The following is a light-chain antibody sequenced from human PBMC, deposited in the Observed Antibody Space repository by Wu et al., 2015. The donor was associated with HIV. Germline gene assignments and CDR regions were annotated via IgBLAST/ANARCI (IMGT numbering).Light chain of an antibody. V-gene: IGKV3-11*01. CDR1: QSVASF. Sequence: EIVLTQFPATLSLSPGERATLSCRASQSVASFLAWYQQKPGQAPRLLIYDASNRATGIPARFSGSGSGTDFTLTISSLEPEDFAVYYCQQRRYWPLYTFGRGDPSWEIK. CDR3: QQRRYWPLYT. J-gene: IGKJ2*01. CDR2: DAS.